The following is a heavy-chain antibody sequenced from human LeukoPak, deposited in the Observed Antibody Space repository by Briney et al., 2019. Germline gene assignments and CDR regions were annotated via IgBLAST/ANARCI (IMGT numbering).Heavy chain of an antibody. D-gene: IGHD1-26*01. CDR3: AKDLSGSLVGATIDY. J-gene: IGHJ4*02. V-gene: IGHV3-23*01. CDR1: GFTFGSYA. Sequence: PGGSLRLSCAASGFTFGSYAMSWVRQAPGKGLEWVSAISGSGGSTYYADSVKGRFTISRDNSKNTLYLQMNSLRAEDTAVYYCAKDLSGSLVGATIDYWGQGTLVTVSS. CDR2: ISGSGGST.